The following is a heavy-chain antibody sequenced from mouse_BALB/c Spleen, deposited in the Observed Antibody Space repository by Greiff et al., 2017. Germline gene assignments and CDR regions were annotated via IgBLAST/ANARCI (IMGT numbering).Heavy chain of an antibody. J-gene: IGHJ4*01. CDR2: INPSNGRT. V-gene: IGHV1S81*02. CDR1: GYTFTSYW. Sequence: KQSCTASGYTFTSYWMHWVKQRPGQGLEWIGEINPSNGRTNYNEKFKSKATLTVDKSSSTAYMQLSSLTSEDSAVYYCARRGYAMDYWGQGTSVTVSS. CDR3: ARRGYAMDY.